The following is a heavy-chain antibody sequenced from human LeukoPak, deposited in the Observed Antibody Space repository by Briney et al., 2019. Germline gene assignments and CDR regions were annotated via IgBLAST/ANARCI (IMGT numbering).Heavy chain of an antibody. V-gene: IGHV3-30*02. D-gene: IGHD4-17*01. J-gene: IGHJ6*03. CDR1: GFTFSNYG. CDR3: AKAASKRTDYGDYAFYYYMDV. Sequence: GGSLRLSCAASGFTFSNYGMHWVRQAPGKGLDWVAFIHYDGSNKYYADSVKGRFTISRDDSKNTLYLQMNSLRAEDTAVYYCAKAASKRTDYGDYAFYYYMDVWGKGTSVTISS. CDR2: IHYDGSNK.